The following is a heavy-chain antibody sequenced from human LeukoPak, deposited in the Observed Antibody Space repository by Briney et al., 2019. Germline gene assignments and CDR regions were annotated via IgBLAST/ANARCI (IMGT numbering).Heavy chain of an antibody. D-gene: IGHD1-1*01. CDR1: GGSVSSGSYY. V-gene: IGHV4-61*01. CDR3: ARTDPKGTANFYYYGMDV. J-gene: IGHJ6*02. CDR2: IYYSGST. Sequence: SETLSLTCTVSGGSVSSGSYYWSWIRQPPGKGLEWIGYIYYSGSTNYNPSLKSRVTISVDTSKNQFSLKLSSVTAADTAVYYCARTDPKGTANFYYYGMDVWGQGTTVTVSS.